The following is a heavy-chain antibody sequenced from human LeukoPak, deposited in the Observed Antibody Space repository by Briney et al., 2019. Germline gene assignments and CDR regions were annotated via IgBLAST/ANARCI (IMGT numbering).Heavy chain of an antibody. Sequence: PGGSLRLSCAASGFSFATYAMSWVRQAPGKGPECVSALTPAGTTFSADIVKGRFSVSRDNSKNTLFLQMNSLRGEDTAVYYCVKESPYPEGSTARIYYFDNWGQGTLVTVSS. D-gene: IGHD2-2*01. V-gene: IGHV3-23*01. CDR2: LTPAGTT. CDR1: GFSFATYA. CDR3: VKESPYPEGSTARIYYFDN. J-gene: IGHJ4*02.